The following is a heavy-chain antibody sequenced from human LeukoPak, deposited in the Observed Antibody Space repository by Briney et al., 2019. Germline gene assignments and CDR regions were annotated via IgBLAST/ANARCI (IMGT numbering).Heavy chain of an antibody. Sequence: GGSLRLSCAASGFTFSSYGMHWVRQAPGKGLEWVALIKPDGSNKYYADSVKGRFTISRDNSKNTPHLQMNSLRAEDTAVYYCARSRAFDYWGQGTLVTVSS. V-gene: IGHV3-30*02. J-gene: IGHJ4*02. CDR3: ARSRAFDY. D-gene: IGHD2/OR15-2a*01. CDR1: GFTFSSYG. CDR2: IKPDGSNK.